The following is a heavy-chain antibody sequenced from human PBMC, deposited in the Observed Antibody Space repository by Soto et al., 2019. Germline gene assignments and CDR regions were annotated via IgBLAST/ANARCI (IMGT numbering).Heavy chain of an antibody. CDR2: IYHSGST. J-gene: IGHJ6*02. CDR3: ARASEFYFGSGSYQPPPSYAMDV. CDR1: GGSISSGTYS. V-gene: IGHV4-30-2*01. Sequence: RLCRTGSVSGGSISSGTYSWTRQPPGKGLEWIGYIYHSGSTYYNPSLKSRVTISLDRSNNQFSLKLTSVAAAETAVYYCARASEFYFGSGSYQPPPSYAMDVWGQGTKVTVYS. D-gene: IGHD3-10*01.